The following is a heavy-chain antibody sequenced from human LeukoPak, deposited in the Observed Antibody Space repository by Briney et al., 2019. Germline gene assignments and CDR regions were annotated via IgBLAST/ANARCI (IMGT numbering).Heavy chain of an antibody. CDR2: MSSSSFI. D-gene: IGHD1-26*01. J-gene: IGHJ4*02. CDR1: GFTFSSYT. V-gene: IGHV3-21*04. CDR3: ARDSYSGSYSYFDY. Sequence: GGSLRLSCAASGFTFSSYTMNWVRQSPGQGLEWISCMSSSSFILYADSVKGRFTISRDNAKNSLYLQMNSLRAEDTALYYCARDSYSGSYSYFDYWGQGTLVTVSS.